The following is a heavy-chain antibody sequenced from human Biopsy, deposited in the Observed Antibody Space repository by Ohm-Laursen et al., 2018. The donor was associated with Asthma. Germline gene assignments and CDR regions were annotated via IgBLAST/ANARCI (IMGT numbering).Heavy chain of an antibody. J-gene: IGHJ4*02. CDR3: ARGDSSGWSHYYFDY. CDR2: FYSGGTS. CDR1: GFTVSRDH. D-gene: IGHD6-19*01. Sequence: SLRLSCAASGFTVSRDHMFWVRQAPGKGLEGVSVFYSGGTSDTADSVRGRFTISRDFYKNTLYLQMDSLRVEDTAVYYCARGDSSGWSHYYFDYWGQGTLVSVSS. V-gene: IGHV3-53*01.